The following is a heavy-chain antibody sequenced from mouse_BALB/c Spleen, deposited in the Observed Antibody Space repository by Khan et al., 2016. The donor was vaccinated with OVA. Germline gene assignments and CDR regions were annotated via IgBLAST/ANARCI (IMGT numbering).Heavy chain of an antibody. D-gene: IGHD2-3*01. V-gene: IGHV3-2*02. CDR3: ASDGSHYDYTMDY. CDR2: ISSSGST. Sequence: EVQLQESGPGLVKPSQSLSLSCTATGYSITSDYARNWIRQFPGNKLECMGYISSSGSTNYNPALKSRISITPDTSKNQFFLQLNSVTTEDTATSYYASDGSHYDYTMDYWGQGTSVTVSS. CDR1: GYSITSDYA. J-gene: IGHJ4*01.